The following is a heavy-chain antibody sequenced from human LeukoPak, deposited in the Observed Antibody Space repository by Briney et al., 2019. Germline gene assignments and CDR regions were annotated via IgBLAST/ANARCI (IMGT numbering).Heavy chain of an antibody. Sequence: PGGSLRLSCAASGVTFSSYAVSWVRQALGTGRGWVSAISDRGGSTYYADSAKGRFTLSRDISKNTLYLQMNSLRAEDTAVYYCAKDWDYYDSSGSVGDYWGQGTLVTVSS. D-gene: IGHD3-22*01. J-gene: IGHJ4*02. CDR1: GVTFSSYA. CDR2: ISDRGGST. CDR3: AKDWDYYDSSGSVGDY. V-gene: IGHV3-23*01.